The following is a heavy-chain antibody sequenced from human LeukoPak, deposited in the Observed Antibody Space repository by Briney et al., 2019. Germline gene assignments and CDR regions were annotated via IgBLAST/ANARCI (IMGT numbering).Heavy chain of an antibody. J-gene: IGHJ4*02. Sequence: GGSLRLSCAASGFTFSNYWMSWVRQAPGKGLEWVANIKQDGSEKYYVDSVKGRFTISRDNAKNSLYLQMNNLRAEDTAVYYCARELMVTTVTHRFGYWGQGTLVTVSS. D-gene: IGHD4-17*01. CDR1: GFTFSNYW. V-gene: IGHV3-7*01. CDR2: IKQDGSEK. CDR3: ARELMVTTVTHRFGY.